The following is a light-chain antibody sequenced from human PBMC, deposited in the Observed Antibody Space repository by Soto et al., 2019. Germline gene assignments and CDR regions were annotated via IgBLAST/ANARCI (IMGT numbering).Light chain of an antibody. CDR1: RDISNY. J-gene: IGKJ4*01. Sequence: DIQVTQSPSSLSASLGDRVSITCGASRDISNYLAWYQQKPGQVPRLLISGASTLHSGVPSRFSGSGSGTDFTLTITSLQPEDIATYFCQKYDTAPLTFGGGTKVEI. CDR2: GAS. CDR3: QKYDTAPLT. V-gene: IGKV1-27*01.